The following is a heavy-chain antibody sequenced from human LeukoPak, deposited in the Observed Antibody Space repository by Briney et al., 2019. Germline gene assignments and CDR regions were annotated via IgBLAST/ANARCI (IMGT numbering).Heavy chain of an antibody. J-gene: IGHJ4*02. CDR2: ISVSGGST. CDR3: ARDYGGSSPFDY. V-gene: IGHV3-23*01. CDR1: GFTFISHA. Sequence: GGSLRLSCAASGFTFISHAMSWVRQAPGKGLEWVSAISVSGGSTYYRDSVKGRFTISRDNSKNTLYLQMNSLRAEDTAVYYCARDYGGSSPFDYWGQGTLVTVSS. D-gene: IGHD4-23*01.